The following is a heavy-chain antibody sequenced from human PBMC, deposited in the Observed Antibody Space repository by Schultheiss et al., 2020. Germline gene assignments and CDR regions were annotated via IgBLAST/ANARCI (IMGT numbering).Heavy chain of an antibody. J-gene: IGHJ6*04. CDR1: GFTFSSYN. CDR2: ISGSSSTM. V-gene: IGHV3-48*01. D-gene: IGHD3-10*01. Sequence: GESLKISCAASGFTFSSYNMNWVRQAPGKGLEWVSYISGSSSTMYYADSVKGRFTISRDNAQNSLYLQMNSLRAEDTAVYYCANLGYGSGSYYNPRGMDVWGKGTTVTGSS. CDR3: ANLGYGSGSYYNPRGMDV.